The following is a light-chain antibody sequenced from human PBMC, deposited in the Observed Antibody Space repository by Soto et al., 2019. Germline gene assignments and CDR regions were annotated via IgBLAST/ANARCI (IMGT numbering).Light chain of an antibody. CDR3: GTWDSSLSVVV. J-gene: IGLJ2*01. CDR2: DNG. CDR1: SSNIGNNY. Sequence: QSALTQPPSVSAAPGQKVTISCSGSSSNIGNNYVSWYQQLPGAAPKLLIDDNGKRPSGIPDRFSGSKSGTSATLGITGLQTGDEADYFCGTWDSSLSVVVFGGGTKVTVL. V-gene: IGLV1-51*01.